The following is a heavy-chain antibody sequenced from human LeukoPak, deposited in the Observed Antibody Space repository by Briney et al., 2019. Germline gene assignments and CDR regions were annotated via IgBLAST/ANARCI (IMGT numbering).Heavy chain of an antibody. J-gene: IGHJ3*02. CDR1: GGSISSYY. Sequence: KPSETLSLTCTVSGGSISSYYWSWIRQPAGKGLEWIGRIYTSGSTNYNPSLKSRVTMSVDTSKNQFSLKLSSVTAADTAVYYCARVRNCSGGSCYSRNAFDIWGQGTMVTVSS. CDR3: ARVRNCSGGSCYSRNAFDI. D-gene: IGHD2-15*01. V-gene: IGHV4-4*07. CDR2: IYTSGST.